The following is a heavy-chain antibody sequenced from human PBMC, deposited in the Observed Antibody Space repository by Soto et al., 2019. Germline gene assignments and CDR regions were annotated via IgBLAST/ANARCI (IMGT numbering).Heavy chain of an antibody. CDR2: IFYSGST. CDR1: GGSVSSSIYY. CDR3: VSYCYSFVAGYGYSSAP. Sequence: SEPLSLTCTVSGGSVSSSIYYWGWIRKSPEKGLEWIGSIFYSGSTHYNPSLKSRVTIFVDTSKNQFSLTLSSVTAADTVVYYCVSYCYSFVAGYGYSSAPPGQGLLLAVS. V-gene: IGHV4-39*01. D-gene: IGHD2-21*01. J-gene: IGHJ5*02.